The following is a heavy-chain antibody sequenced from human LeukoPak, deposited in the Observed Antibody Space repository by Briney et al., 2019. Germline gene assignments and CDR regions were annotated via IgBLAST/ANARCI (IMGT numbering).Heavy chain of an antibody. J-gene: IGHJ4*02. V-gene: IGHV1-46*01. CDR3: AKDSGVVVTAIPNY. CDR2: INPSGGST. Sequence: ASVKVSCKASGYTFTNFYMHWVRRAPGQGLEWMGVINPSGGSTSYAQKFQGRVTMTRDTSTSTVYMELSSLRSEDTAVYYCAKDSGVVVTAIPNYWGQGALVTVSS. D-gene: IGHD2-21*02. CDR1: GYTFTNFY.